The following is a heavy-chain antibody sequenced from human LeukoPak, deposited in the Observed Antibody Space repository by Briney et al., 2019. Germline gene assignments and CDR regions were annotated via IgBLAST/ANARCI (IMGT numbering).Heavy chain of an antibody. CDR1: GYSFINYW. J-gene: IGHJ4*02. Sequence: LGESLKISCKGSGYSFINYWIAWVRQMPGKGLEWMGIIYPGDSDTRYSPSFQGQVTISADKSISTAYLQWSSLKASNTGIYYCARIPGYGGGWPFDYWGQGTLVTVSS. V-gene: IGHV5-51*01. D-gene: IGHD6-19*01. CDR3: ARIPGYGGGWPFDY. CDR2: IYPGDSDT.